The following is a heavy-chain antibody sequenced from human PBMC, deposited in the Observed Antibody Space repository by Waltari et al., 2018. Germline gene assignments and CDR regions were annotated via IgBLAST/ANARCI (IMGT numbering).Heavy chain of an antibody. J-gene: IGHJ3*02. V-gene: IGHV1-2*06. CDR3: ARDRAYCGGDCYHDAFDI. Sequence: QVQLVQSGAEVKKPGASVKVSCKASGYTFTGSYMHWVGQAPGQGLEWMGRINPNSGGTNYAQKFQGRVTMTRDTSISTAYMELSRLRSDDTAVYYCARDRAYCGGDCYHDAFDIWGQGTMVTVSS. CDR1: GYTFTGSY. D-gene: IGHD2-21*01. CDR2: INPNSGGT.